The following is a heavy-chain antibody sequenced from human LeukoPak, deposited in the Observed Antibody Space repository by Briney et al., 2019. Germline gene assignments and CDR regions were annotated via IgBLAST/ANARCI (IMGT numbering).Heavy chain of an antibody. J-gene: IGHJ3*02. CDR2: IRYDGSNK. D-gene: IGHD2-2*01. V-gene: IGHV3-30*02. CDR3: ANLIVVVPAATLIGAFDI. Sequence: GGSLRLSCAASGFTFSSYGMHWVRQAPGKGLEWVAFIRYDGSNKYYADSVKGRFTISRDNSKNTLYLQMNSLRAEDTAVYYCANLIVVVPAATLIGAFDIWGQGTMVTVSS. CDR1: GFTFSSYG.